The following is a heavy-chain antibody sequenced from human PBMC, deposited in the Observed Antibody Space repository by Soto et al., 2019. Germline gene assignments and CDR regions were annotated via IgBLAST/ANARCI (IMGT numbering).Heavy chain of an antibody. CDR3: ARAKKGIAAAENWFDP. CDR2: IYYSGST. V-gene: IGHV4-31*03. Sequence: PSETLSLTCTVSGGSISSGGYYWSWVRQHPGKGLEWIGYIYYSGSTYYNPSLKSRVTISVDTSKNQFPLKLSSVTAADTAVYYCARAKKGIAAAENWFDPWGQGTLVAVSS. CDR1: GGSISSGGYY. D-gene: IGHD6-13*01. J-gene: IGHJ5*02.